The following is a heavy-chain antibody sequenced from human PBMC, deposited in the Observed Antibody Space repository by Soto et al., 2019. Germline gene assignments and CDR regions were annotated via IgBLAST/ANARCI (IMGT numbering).Heavy chain of an antibody. CDR1: GGSFSGYY. Sequence: PSETLSLTCAVYGGSFSGYYWSWIRQPPGKGLEWIGEINHSGSTNYNPSLKSRATISVDLSKNQFSLRLSSVTTADTALYYCARTTAVPNTLRSRYFFDYWGQGTLVTVSS. D-gene: IGHD4-17*01. CDR2: INHSGST. CDR3: ARTTAVPNTLRSRYFFDY. J-gene: IGHJ4*02. V-gene: IGHV4-34*01.